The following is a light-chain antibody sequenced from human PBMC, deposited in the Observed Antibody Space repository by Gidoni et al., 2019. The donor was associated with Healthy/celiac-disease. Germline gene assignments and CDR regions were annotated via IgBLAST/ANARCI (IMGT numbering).Light chain of an antibody. V-gene: IGKV1-33*01. CDR1: QDISNY. Sequence: DIQRTQSPSSLAASVGDRVTITCQASQDISNYLTWYQQKPGKAPKLLIYDASNLETGVPSRFSGSGSGTDFTFTLSRLQPEDIATYYCQQYDNLPPYPFGQGTKLEIK. CDR3: QQYDNLPPYP. J-gene: IGKJ2*01. CDR2: DAS.